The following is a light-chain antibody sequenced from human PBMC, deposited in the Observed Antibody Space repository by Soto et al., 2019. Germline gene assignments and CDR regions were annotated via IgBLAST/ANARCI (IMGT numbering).Light chain of an antibody. V-gene: IGKV1-33*01. CDR1: QSISRY. CDR3: QQCNNLPIT. CDR2: GAS. Sequence: MTQSPATLSVSPGERATLSCRASQSISRYLAWYQQKPGKAPKLLIYGASSLETGVPSRFSGSGSGTDFTFTISSLQPEDIATYYCQQCNNLPITLGQGTRLEIK. J-gene: IGKJ5*01.